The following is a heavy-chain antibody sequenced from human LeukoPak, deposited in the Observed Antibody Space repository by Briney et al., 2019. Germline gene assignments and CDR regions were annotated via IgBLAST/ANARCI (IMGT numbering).Heavy chain of an antibody. D-gene: IGHD2-15*01. CDR1: GYTFTSYG. CDR3: ARQEIYLGGYCSGGSCPPGNWFDP. V-gene: IGHV1-18*01. J-gene: IGHJ5*02. Sequence: GASVKVSCKASGYTFTSYGISWVRQAPGQGLEWMGWISAYNGNTNYAQKLQGRVTMTTDTSTSTAYMELRRLRSDDTAVYYCARQEIYLGGYCSGGSCPPGNWFDPWGQGTLVTVSS. CDR2: ISAYNGNT.